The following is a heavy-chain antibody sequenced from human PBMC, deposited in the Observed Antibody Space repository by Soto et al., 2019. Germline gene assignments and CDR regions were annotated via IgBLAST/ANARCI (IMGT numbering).Heavy chain of an antibody. V-gene: IGHV3-30*03. CDR1: GFTFSSYG. J-gene: IGHJ4*02. Sequence: GGSLRLSCAASGFTFSSYGMHWVRQAPGKGLEWVAVISYDGSNKYYADSVKGRFTISRDNSKNTLYLQMNSLRAEDTAMYYCATDHSPPTFVYDYGAQGRGSYFDYWGQGTLVTVSS. CDR2: ISYDGSNK. D-gene: IGHD4-17*01. CDR3: ATDHSPPTFVYDYGAQGRGSYFDY.